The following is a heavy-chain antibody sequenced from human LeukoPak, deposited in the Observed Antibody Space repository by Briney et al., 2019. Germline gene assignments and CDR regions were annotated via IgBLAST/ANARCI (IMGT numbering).Heavy chain of an antibody. V-gene: IGHV1-69*05. CDR3: ARGIDYFNDAFDI. Sequence: GASVKVSCKASGGTFSSYAISWVRQALGQGLEWMGRIIPIFGTANYAQKFQGRVTITTDESTSTAYMELSSLRSEDTAVYYCARGIDYFNDAFDIWGQGTMVTASS. CDR2: IIPIFGTA. J-gene: IGHJ3*02. D-gene: IGHD5-12*01. CDR1: GGTFSSYA.